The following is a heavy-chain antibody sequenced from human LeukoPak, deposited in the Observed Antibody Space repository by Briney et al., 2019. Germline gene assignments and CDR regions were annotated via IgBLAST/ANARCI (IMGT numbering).Heavy chain of an antibody. V-gene: IGHV3-23*01. CDR2: IGGSDGRT. CDR1: GFTFSNFA. CDR3: GKDSRAGYSSSSGAFDI. J-gene: IGHJ3*02. Sequence: GGSLRLSCAASGFTFSNFAMSWVRQAPGKGLEWVAAIGGSDGRTYYADSAKGRFTISRDNFKKTLSLQMNSLRAEDTAVYYCGKDSRAGYSSSSGAFDIWGQGTLVTVS. D-gene: IGHD6-13*01.